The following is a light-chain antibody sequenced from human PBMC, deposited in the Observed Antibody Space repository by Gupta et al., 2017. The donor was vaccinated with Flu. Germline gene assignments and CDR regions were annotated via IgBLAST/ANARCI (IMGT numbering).Light chain of an antibody. CDR1: YDY. J-gene: IGLJ2*01. Sequence: YDYVAWYQQHRGKAPELLIGEVSRRPSGMSTRFSGSKSGNTASLTISGLQAEDEAYYYCNSYANTNTGVVFGGGTKLTVL. V-gene: IGLV2-14*01. CDR2: EVS. CDR3: NSYANTNTGVV.